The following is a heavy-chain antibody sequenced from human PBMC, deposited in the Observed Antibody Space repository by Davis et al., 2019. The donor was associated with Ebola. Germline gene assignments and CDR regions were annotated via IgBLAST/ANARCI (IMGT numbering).Heavy chain of an antibody. CDR1: GGSFSGYY. J-gene: IGHJ6*02. CDR3: ARGKARRRGMDV. Sequence: PSETLSLTCAVYGGSFSGYYWSWIRQPPGKGLEWIGSIYHSESTYYNPSLKSRVTISVDTSKNQFSLKLSSVTAADTAVYYCARGKARRRGMDVWGQGTTVTVSS. D-gene: IGHD6-6*01. V-gene: IGHV4-34*01. CDR2: IYHSEST.